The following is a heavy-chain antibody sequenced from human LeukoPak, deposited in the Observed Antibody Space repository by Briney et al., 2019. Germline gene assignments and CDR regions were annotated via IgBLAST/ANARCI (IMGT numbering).Heavy chain of an antibody. CDR1: GGSISSYY. V-gene: IGHV4-34*01. J-gene: IGHJ6*02. CDR3: ARELRFNIFYYGMDV. Sequence: PSETLSLTCTVSGGSISSYYWSWIRQPPGKGLEWIGEINHSGSTNYNPSLKSRVTISVDTSKNQFSLKLSSVTAADTAVYYCARELRFNIFYYGMDVWGQGTTVTVSS. D-gene: IGHD3-3*01. CDR2: INHSGST.